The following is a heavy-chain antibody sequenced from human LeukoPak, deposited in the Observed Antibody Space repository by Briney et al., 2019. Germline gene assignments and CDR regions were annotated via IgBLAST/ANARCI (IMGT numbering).Heavy chain of an antibody. Sequence: SETLSLTCAVYGGFFSGYFWSWIRQPPGKGLEWIGEINHSGSTNYNPSLKSRVTISVDTSKNQFSLKLSSVTAADTAVYYCARLRTVAAAGIIWFDPWGQGTLVTVSS. J-gene: IGHJ5*02. D-gene: IGHD6-13*01. CDR1: GGFFSGYF. CDR3: ARLRTVAAAGIIWFDP. V-gene: IGHV4-34*01. CDR2: INHSGST.